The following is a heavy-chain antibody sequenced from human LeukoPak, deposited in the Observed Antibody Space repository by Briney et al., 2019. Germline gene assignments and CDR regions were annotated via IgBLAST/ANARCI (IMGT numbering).Heavy chain of an antibody. CDR3: ARDHYSSSWSLQKNNWFDP. V-gene: IGHV3-21*01. Sequence: GGSLRLSCAASGFTFSSYSMNWVRKAPGKGLEWVSSISSSSSYIYYADSVKGRFTISRDNAKNSLYLQMNSLRAEDTAVYYCARDHYSSSWSLQKNNWFDPWGQGTLVTVSS. J-gene: IGHJ5*02. CDR2: ISSSSSYI. CDR1: GFTFSSYS. D-gene: IGHD6-13*01.